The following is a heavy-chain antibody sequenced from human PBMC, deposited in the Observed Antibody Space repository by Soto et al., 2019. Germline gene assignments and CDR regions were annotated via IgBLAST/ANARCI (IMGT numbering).Heavy chain of an antibody. CDR2: VNWNGGST. CDR3: VRGASLNFDY. V-gene: IGHV3-20*04. D-gene: IGHD1-26*01. CDR1: GFTFDDYG. J-gene: IGHJ4*02. Sequence: EVQLVESGGGVLRPGGSLRLSCAASGFTFDDYGMSWARQAPGKGLEWVSGVNWNGGSTGYADSVKSRFTISRDNAKNYLYLQKNSLRAEDTAFYYCVRGASLNFDYWGQGTLVTVSS.